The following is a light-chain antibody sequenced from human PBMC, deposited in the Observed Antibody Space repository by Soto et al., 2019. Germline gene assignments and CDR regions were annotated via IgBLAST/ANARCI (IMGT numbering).Light chain of an antibody. CDR1: QDISNY. J-gene: IGKJ2*01. V-gene: IGKV1-33*01. CDR3: QQYDNLPPMYT. CDR2: DAS. Sequence: DLQMTQSPSSLSASVGDRVTITCQASQDISNYLNWYQQKPGKAPKLLIYDASNLETGVPSRFSGSGSWTDFSFTISRLQPENIATYYWQQYDNLPPMYTFGQGTKLEIK.